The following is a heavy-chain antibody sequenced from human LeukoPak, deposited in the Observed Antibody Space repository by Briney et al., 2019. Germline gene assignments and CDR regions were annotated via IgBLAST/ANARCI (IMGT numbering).Heavy chain of an antibody. D-gene: IGHD2-2*01. CDR3: AKDAMMRVYYMDV. CDR1: GFTFSSYG. V-gene: IGHV3-30*02. CDR2: IRYDGSNK. J-gene: IGHJ6*03. Sequence: GGSLRLSCAASGFTFSSYGMHWVRQAPGKGLEWVAFIRYDGSNKYYADSVKGRFTISRDNSKNTLYLQMNSLRAEDTAVYYCAKDAMMRVYYMDVWGKGTTVTISS.